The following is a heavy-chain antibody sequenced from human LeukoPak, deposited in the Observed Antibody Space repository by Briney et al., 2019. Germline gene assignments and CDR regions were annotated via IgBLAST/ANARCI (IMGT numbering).Heavy chain of an antibody. V-gene: IGHV1-18*01. CDR2: ISGYNGNT. J-gene: IGHJ4*02. CDR1: GYIFTTHG. D-gene: IGHD2-15*01. Sequence: ASVKVSCKASGYIFTTHGIRWVRQAPGQGLEWMGWISGYNGNTYYAQNFQGRVTMTTDTSMSTAYMELRSLRSDDTAVYYCARGPYCNGGTCFSQYFDYWGQGTLVTVSS. CDR3: ARGPYCNGGTCFSQYFDY.